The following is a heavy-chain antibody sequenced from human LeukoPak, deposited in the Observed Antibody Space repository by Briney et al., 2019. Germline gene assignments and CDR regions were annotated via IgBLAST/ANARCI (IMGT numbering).Heavy chain of an antibody. J-gene: IGHJ4*02. CDR3: ARSTGSSSSWGFDS. V-gene: IGHV5-51*01. D-gene: IGHD6-13*01. CDR2: IYSGDSDT. Sequence: GESLKISCKGSGYRLTSYWIGWVRQMPGKGLEWMGIIYSGDSDTRYSPSFQGQVTISADKSITTAYLQWSSLKASDTAMYYCARSTGSSSSWGFDSWGQGTLVTVSS. CDR1: GYRLTSYW.